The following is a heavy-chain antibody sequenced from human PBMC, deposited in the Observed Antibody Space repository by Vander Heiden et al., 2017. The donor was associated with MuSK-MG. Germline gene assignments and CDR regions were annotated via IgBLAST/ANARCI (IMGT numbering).Heavy chain of an antibody. CDR1: GGTFSSYA. CDR3: ARDQGEGEPMDV. V-gene: IGHV1-69*04. CDR2: IIPILGLA. J-gene: IGHJ6*02. Sequence: QVQLVQPGAEVKKPGSSVKVSCKASGGTFSSYAFSWVRQAPGQGLEWMGRIIPILGLASYAQKFQDRVTITADKSTSTAYMELTGLRYEDTAVYYCARDQGEGEPMDVWGQGTTVTVSS. D-gene: IGHD3-16*01.